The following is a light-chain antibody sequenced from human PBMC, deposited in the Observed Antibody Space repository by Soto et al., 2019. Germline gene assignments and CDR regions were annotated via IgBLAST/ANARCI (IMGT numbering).Light chain of an antibody. J-gene: IGKJ5*01. Sequence: EIVLTYSPGTLSLSPWEIATLSCKTSQSRGSNFLAWYQHKPGQAPRLLIYASSNRATGTPDRFSGSASGTDFTLTINRLEPEDFAVYYCQLYGISPHFGQGTRLEIK. V-gene: IGKV3-20*01. CDR3: QLYGISPH. CDR1: QSRGSNF. CDR2: ASS.